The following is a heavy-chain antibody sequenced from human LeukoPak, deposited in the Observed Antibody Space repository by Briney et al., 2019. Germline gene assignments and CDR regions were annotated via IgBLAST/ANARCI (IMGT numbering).Heavy chain of an antibody. CDR2: IFYTGSS. J-gene: IGHJ4*02. D-gene: IGHD6-19*01. CDR1: GGSISSYY. Sequence: SETLSFTCTVSGGSISSYYWSWIRQPPGKGLEWIASIFYTGSSSYNPSLKTRVTISVDTSKNQLFLKLSSVTAADTAVYYCARQMAVAGDFDYWGQGTLVTVSS. CDR3: ARQMAVAGDFDY. V-gene: IGHV4-59*08.